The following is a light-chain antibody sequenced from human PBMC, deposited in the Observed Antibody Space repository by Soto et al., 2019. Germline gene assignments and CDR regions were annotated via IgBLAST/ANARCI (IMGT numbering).Light chain of an antibody. V-gene: IGKV1-39*01. J-gene: IGKJ4*01. CDR3: HLSHSTPQLT. CDR2: AAS. CDR1: QSIASY. Sequence: DIQMTQSPSSLSASVGDRVTITCRASQSIASYLNWYQQKPGKAPKLLIYAASTLQGGVPSRFSGSGSGTDFTLTISSLQPEYFATYYCHLSHSTPQLTFGGGTKVEIK.